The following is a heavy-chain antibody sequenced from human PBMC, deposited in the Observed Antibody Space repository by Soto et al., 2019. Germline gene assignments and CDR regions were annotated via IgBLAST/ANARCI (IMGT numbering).Heavy chain of an antibody. CDR2: ISWNSGSI. D-gene: IGHD3-10*01. V-gene: IGHV3-9*01. CDR3: AKDENGFGEGGSH. CDR1: GFTFDEYA. Sequence: EVQLVESGGGLVPPGRSLRLSCAASGFTFDEYAMHWVRQAPGKGLEWVSSISWNSGSIGYADSVQGRFTISRDNAKNSLYLQMNSLRAEDTALYYCAKDENGFGEGGSHWGQGTLVTVSS. J-gene: IGHJ4*02.